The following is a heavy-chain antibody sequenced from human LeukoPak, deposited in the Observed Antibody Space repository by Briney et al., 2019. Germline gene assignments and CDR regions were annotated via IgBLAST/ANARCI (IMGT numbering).Heavy chain of an antibody. V-gene: IGHV3-15*01. CDR1: GFTFSDAW. Sequence: GGSLRLPCAASGFTFSDAWMNWVRQAPGKGLEWVGRIKRKTDGETTDYAAPVRGRFTISRDDSKNTLFLQMNSLKTEDTAMYYCGSGWSHQYWGQGTLVAVSS. D-gene: IGHD6-19*01. CDR3: GSGWSHQY. J-gene: IGHJ1*01. CDR2: IKRKTDGETT.